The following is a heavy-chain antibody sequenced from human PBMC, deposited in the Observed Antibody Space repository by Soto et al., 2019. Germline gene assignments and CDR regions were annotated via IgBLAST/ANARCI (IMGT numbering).Heavy chain of an antibody. CDR1: GSTFIDYD. CDR3: VRLASSGKLNSFEP. J-gene: IGHJ5*02. CDR2: MNPNSGNT. V-gene: IGHV1-8*01. D-gene: IGHD1-1*01. Sequence: ASVXVSCKASGSTFIDYDIIWVRQATGQGLEWMGWMNPNSGNTVYAMKFQGRVSTTRNNSIYTVYLELSSLAYDDTAVYYCVRLASSGKLNSFEPWGKGTLVTSPQ.